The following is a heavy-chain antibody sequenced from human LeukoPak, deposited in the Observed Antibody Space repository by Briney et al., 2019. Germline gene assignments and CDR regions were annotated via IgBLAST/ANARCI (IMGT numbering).Heavy chain of an antibody. V-gene: IGHV3-23*01. D-gene: IGHD3-3*01. CDR1: GFTFSSYA. Sequence: GGSLRLSCAASGFTFSSYAMSWVRQAPGKGLEWVSAISGSGGSTYYADSVKGRFTISRDNSKNTLYLQMNSLRAEDTAVYYCAKEMTRITIFGVVNFDYWGQGTLVTVSS. CDR3: AKEMTRITIFGVVNFDY. CDR2: ISGSGGST. J-gene: IGHJ4*02.